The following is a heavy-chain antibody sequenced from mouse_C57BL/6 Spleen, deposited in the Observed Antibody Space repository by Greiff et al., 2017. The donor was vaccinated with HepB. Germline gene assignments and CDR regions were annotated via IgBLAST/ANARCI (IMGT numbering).Heavy chain of an antibody. CDR3: ARAEWYFDV. CDR1: GFTFSDYY. V-gene: IGHV5-16*01. Sequence: DVQLVESEGGLVQPGSSMKLSCTASGFTFSDYYMAWVRQVPEKGLEWVANINYDGSSTYYLDSLKSRFIISRDNAKNILYLQMSSLKSEDTATYYCARAEWYFDVWGTGTTVTVSS. J-gene: IGHJ1*03. CDR2: INYDGSST.